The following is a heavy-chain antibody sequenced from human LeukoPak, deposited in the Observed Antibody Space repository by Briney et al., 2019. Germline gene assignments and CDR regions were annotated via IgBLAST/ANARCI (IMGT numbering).Heavy chain of an antibody. D-gene: IGHD2-15*01. CDR2: ISYDGSNK. V-gene: IGHV3-30*18. J-gene: IGHJ6*02. CDR3: AKGGSGYCSGGSCRAYYHGMDV. CDR1: GFTFSSYG. Sequence: GRSLRLSCAASGFTFSSYGMHWVRQAPGKGLEWVAVISYDGSNKYYADSVKGRFTISRDNSKNTLYLQMNSLRAEDTAVYYCAKGGSGYCSGGSCRAYYHGMDVWGQGTTVTVSS.